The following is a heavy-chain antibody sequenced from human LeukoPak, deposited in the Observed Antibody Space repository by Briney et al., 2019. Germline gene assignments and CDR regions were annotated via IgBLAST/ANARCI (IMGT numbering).Heavy chain of an antibody. CDR2: IKQDGSEK. CDR1: GFTFSSYW. CDR3: AREHRALSDYGDYYYYYGMDV. Sequence: GGSLRLSCAASGFTFSSYWMSWVRQAPGKGLEWVANIKQDGSEKYYVDSVKGRFTISRDNAKNSLYLQMNSLRAEDTAVYYCAREHRALSDYGDYYYYYGMDVWGQGTTVTVSS. J-gene: IGHJ6*02. D-gene: IGHD4-17*01. V-gene: IGHV3-7*01.